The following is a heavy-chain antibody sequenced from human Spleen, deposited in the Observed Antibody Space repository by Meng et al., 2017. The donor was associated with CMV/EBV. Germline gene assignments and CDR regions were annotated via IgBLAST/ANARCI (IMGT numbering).Heavy chain of an antibody. J-gene: IGHJ4*02. CDR2: IDSDGRDI. CDR3: ARGVAESLGWEMGY. Sequence: EVTLLESGGCLGQPGVSLRLSCAASGFTFSSYAMSWVRQAPGKGLEWVSRIDSDGRDITYADSVRGRFTISRDDAKNTLYLQMNSLRVEDTAVYYCARGVAESLGWEMGYWGQGTLVTVSS. CDR1: GFTFSSYA. D-gene: IGHD1-26*01. V-gene: IGHV3-74*03.